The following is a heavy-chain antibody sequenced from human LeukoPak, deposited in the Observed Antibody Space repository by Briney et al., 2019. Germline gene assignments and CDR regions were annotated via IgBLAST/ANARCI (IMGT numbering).Heavy chain of an antibody. Sequence: ASVKLSCNCSGYTFTIYGISWVRHGPGPGLELMGLFSTYNGTTNYAQKLHGRVAMSADRCTSIAYMELRSMRSDDTAVYYCARVSRYCSGGSGCCLNFGYWGQGTLVTVSS. V-gene: IGHV1-18*01. CDR2: FSTYNGTT. D-gene: IGHD2-15*01. CDR3: ARVSRYCSGGSGCCLNFGY. J-gene: IGHJ4*02. CDR1: GYTFTIYG.